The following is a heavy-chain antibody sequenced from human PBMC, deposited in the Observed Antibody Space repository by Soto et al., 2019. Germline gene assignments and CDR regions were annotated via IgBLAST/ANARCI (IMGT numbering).Heavy chain of an antibody. V-gene: IGHV3-33*01. J-gene: IGHJ4*02. Sequence: QVQLVESGGGVVQPGRSLRLSCAASGFTFSSYGMHWVRQAPGKGLEGVAVIWYDGSNKYYADSVKGRCTISRDNSKNTLYLQMNSLRAADTAVYYCARGRGYSYGSLDYWGQGTLVTVSS. CDR2: IWYDGSNK. CDR3: ARGRGYSYGSLDY. D-gene: IGHD5-18*01. CDR1: GFTFSSYG.